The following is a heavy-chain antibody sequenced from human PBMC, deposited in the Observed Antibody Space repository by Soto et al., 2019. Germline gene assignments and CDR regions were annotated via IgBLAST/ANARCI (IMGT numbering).Heavy chain of an antibody. V-gene: IGHV4-59*01. D-gene: IGHD6-13*01. J-gene: IGHJ6*02. CDR2: IYYRGST. CDR3: ARQQLLPYYYSLDV. CDR1: GGSISGYY. Sequence: SETLSLTCTVSGGSISGYYWSWIRQPPGKGLEYIGYIYYRGSTNYNPSLKSRVTMSVDTSRNLFSLKVNSVTAADTAVYYCARQQLLPYYYSLDVWGQGTTVTVS.